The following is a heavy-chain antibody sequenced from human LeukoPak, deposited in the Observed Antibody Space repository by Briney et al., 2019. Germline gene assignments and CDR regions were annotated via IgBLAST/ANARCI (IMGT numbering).Heavy chain of an antibody. J-gene: IGHJ5*02. CDR1: GGSISSSSYY. V-gene: IGHV4-39*01. CDR2: IYYSGST. Sequence: SETLSLTCTVSGGSISSSSYYWGWIRQPPGKGLEWIGSIYYSGSTYYNPSLKSRVTISVDTSKNQFSLKLSSVTAADTAVYYCAKIKEKYRHPLDIVATITWFDPWGQGTLVTVSS. D-gene: IGHD5-12*01. CDR3: AKIKEKYRHPLDIVATITWFDP.